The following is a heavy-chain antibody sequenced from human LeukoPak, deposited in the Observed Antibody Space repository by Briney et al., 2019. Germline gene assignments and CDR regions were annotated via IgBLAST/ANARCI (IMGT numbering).Heavy chain of an antibody. CDR1: GYTFTSYG. CDR3: ARESGIAARYCDY. CDR2: ISAYNGNT. V-gene: IGHV1-18*01. Sequence: ASVKVSCKASGYTFTSYGISWVRQAPGRGLEWMGWISAYNGNTNYAQKLQGRVTMTTDTFTSPAYMELRSLRYDDKAVYYCARESGIAARYCDYWGQGTVVTVSS. J-gene: IGHJ4*02. D-gene: IGHD6-6*01.